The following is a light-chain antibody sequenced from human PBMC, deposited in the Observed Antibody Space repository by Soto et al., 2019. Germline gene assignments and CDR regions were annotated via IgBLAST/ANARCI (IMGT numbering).Light chain of an antibody. J-gene: IGKJ1*01. Sequence: ALTHSPAKLSLSPVETATLSLLASQSVSSYLAWYQQKPGQATRLLIYDASNRATGITARFSGSGSGTDFTLNISRLEPEDFAVYYCQQRSNWPQTVGPGTQVKI. CDR2: DAS. CDR1: QSVSSY. V-gene: IGKV3-11*01. CDR3: QQRSNWPQT.